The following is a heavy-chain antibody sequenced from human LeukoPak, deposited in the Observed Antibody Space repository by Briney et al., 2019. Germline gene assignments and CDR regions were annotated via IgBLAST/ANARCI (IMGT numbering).Heavy chain of an antibody. CDR2: INPSGGST. Sequence: ASVKVSCKASGYTFTSYYMHWVRQAPGQGLEWMGIINPSGGSTSYAQKFRGRVTMTRDTSTSTVYMELSSLRSEDTAVYYCARLYGEGWYFDYWGQGTLVTVSS. J-gene: IGHJ4*02. CDR1: GYTFTSYY. D-gene: IGHD4-17*01. V-gene: IGHV1-46*01. CDR3: ARLYGEGWYFDY.